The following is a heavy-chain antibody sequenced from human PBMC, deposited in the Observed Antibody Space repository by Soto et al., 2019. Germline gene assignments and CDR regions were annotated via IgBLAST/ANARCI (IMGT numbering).Heavy chain of an antibody. Sequence: PGGSLRLSCAASGFTFSSYSMNWVRQAPGKGLEWVSYISSSSSTVYYADSVKGRFTISRDNAKNSLYLQMNSLRAEDTAVYYCAKTNTVYYYYYMDVWGKGTTVTVSS. J-gene: IGHJ6*03. D-gene: IGHD4-17*01. CDR3: AKTNTVYYYYYMDV. CDR1: GFTFSSYS. V-gene: IGHV3-48*01. CDR2: ISSSSSTV.